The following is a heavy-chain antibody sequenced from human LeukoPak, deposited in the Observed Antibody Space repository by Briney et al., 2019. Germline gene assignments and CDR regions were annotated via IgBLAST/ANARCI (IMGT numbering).Heavy chain of an antibody. V-gene: IGHV1-18*01. D-gene: IGHD5-12*01. CDR2: ISAYNGNT. CDR3: ARGGYSGYDPLGDFDY. Sequence: EASVKVSCKASGYTFTSYGISWVRQAPGQGLEWMGWISAYNGNTNYAQKLQGRVTMTTDTSTSTAYMELRSLRSVDTAVYYCARGGYSGYDPLGDFDYWGQGTLVTVSS. J-gene: IGHJ4*02. CDR1: GYTFTSYG.